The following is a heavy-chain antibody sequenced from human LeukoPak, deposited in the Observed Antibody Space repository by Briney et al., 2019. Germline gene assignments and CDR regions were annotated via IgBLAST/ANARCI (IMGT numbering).Heavy chain of an antibody. CDR3: ARDSYWLGGTIGAFDI. J-gene: IGHJ3*02. CDR2: ISWNSGSSI. D-gene: IGHD3-10*01. CDR1: GFTFDDYA. Sequence: GRSLRLSCAASGFTFDDYAMHWVRQAPGKGLEWVSGISWNSGSSIYYADSVKGRFTISRDNAKTSLYLQINSLRAEDTAVYYCARDSYWLGGTIGAFDIWGQGTMVTVSS. V-gene: IGHV3-9*01.